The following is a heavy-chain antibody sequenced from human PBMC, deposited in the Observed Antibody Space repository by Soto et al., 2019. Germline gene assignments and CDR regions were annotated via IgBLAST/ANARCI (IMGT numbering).Heavy chain of an antibody. Sequence: PGGSLRLSCAASGFTFSSYAMHWVRQAPGKGLEWVAVISYDGSNKYYADSVKGRFTSSRDNSKNTLYLQMNSLRAEDTAVYYCARSSGQQLWFNFDYWGQGTLVTVSS. CDR3: ARSSGQQLWFNFDY. CDR2: ISYDGSNK. V-gene: IGHV3-30-3*01. CDR1: GFTFSSYA. J-gene: IGHJ4*02. D-gene: IGHD5-18*01.